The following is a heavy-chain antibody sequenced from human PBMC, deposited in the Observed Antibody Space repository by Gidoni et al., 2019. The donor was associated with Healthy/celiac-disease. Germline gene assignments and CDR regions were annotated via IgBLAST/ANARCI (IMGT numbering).Heavy chain of an antibody. CDR3: ARANLIFYDSSGYYSGYYAFDI. CDR1: GGSISSYY. V-gene: IGHV4-59*01. J-gene: IGHJ3*02. CDR2: IYYSGST. D-gene: IGHD3-22*01. Sequence: QVQLQESGPGLVKPSETLSLTCTVSGGSISSYYWSWIRQPPGKGLEWIGYIYYSGSTNYNPSLKSRVTISVDTSKNQFSLKLSSVTAADTAVYYCARANLIFYDSSGYYSGYYAFDIWGQGTMVTVSS.